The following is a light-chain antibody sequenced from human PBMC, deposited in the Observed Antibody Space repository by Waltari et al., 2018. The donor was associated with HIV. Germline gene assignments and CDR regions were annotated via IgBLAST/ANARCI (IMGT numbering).Light chain of an antibody. CDR1: SSDICSSNR. CDR3: SSYTTSSTWV. Sequence: QSTLTQPPSVSGSLGQSVTIACSGTSSDICSSNRFSWYQQPPGTAPKLIIYEVTNRPSGVAVRFAGSKSGNTASLTISGLQAEDEADYYCSSYTTSSTWVFGGGTQLTV. J-gene: IGLJ3*02. CDR2: EVT. V-gene: IGLV2-18*02.